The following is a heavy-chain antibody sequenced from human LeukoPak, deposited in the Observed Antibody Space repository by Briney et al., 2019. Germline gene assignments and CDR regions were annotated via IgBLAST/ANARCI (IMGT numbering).Heavy chain of an antibody. CDR3: ARAGDSSGWYFVY. CDR2: INHSGST. D-gene: IGHD6-19*01. V-gene: IGHV4-34*01. CDR1: GGSFSGYY. Sequence: PSETLSLTCAVYGGSFSGYYWSWIRQPPGKGLEWIGEINHSGSTNYNPSLESRVTISVDTSKNRFSLKLSSVTAADTAMYYCARAGDSSGWYFVYWGQGTLVTVSS. J-gene: IGHJ4*02.